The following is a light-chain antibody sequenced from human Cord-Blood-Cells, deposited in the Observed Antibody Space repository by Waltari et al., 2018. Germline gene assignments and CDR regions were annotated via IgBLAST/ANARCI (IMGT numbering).Light chain of an antibody. CDR2: GKN. V-gene: IGLV3-19*01. CDR3: NSRDISGNHVV. J-gene: IGLJ2*01. Sequence: SALTPSPAVSVALGRTVSITRQGDSLENYYARWYQQKPGQAPVLFINGKNYRPSGIPDRFSCSSSGKTAAVTITWAQAEDEADYYCNSRDISGNHVVFGCGTKLTVL. CDR1: SLENYY.